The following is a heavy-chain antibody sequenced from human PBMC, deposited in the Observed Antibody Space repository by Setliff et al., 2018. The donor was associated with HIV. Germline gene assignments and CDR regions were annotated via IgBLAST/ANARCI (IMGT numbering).Heavy chain of an antibody. D-gene: IGHD3-22*01. CDR1: GYTFTNYW. CDR3: ARLDSSGYYRSFDV. J-gene: IGHJ3*01. V-gene: IGHV5-51*01. CDR2: IHPRDFDI. Sequence: GESLTISCKASGYTFTNYWTTWVRQMPGKGLEWMGIIHPRDFDIKYSQSFQGQVTISADKSLSTAYLQWNSLKASDTALYYCARLDSSGYYRSFDVWGQGTKVTVSS.